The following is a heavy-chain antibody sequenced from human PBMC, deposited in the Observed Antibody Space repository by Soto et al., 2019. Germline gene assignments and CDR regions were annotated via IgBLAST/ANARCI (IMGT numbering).Heavy chain of an antibody. Sequence: QVQLVESGGGVVQPGRSLTLSCVVSGVTFRTYGIHWVRQAPGKGLEWVAVISYDGDYTSYADSVKGRFTISRDNSKNTIYLQLTSLGAEDTALYYCAKSDRGVFGVVMSPALDPLYVWGQVTMGAVSS. CDR3: AKSDRGVFGVVMSPALDPLYV. J-gene: IGHJ3*01. CDR2: ISYDGDYT. D-gene: IGHD3-3*01. V-gene: IGHV3-30*18. CDR1: GVTFRTYG.